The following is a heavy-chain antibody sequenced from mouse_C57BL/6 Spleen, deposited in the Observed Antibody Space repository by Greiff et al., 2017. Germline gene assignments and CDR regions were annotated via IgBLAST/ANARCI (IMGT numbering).Heavy chain of an antibody. V-gene: IGHV5-17*01. D-gene: IGHD1-1*01. CDR2: ISSGSSTI. Sequence: EVKLVESGGGLVKPGGSLKLSCAASGFTFSDYGMHWVRQAPEKGLEWVAYISSGSSTIYYADTVKGRFTISRDNAKNTLFLQMTSLRSEDTAMYYCARPPFYGSSEGYFDVWGTGTTVTVSS. CDR3: ARPPFYGSSEGYFDV. J-gene: IGHJ1*03. CDR1: GFTFSDYG.